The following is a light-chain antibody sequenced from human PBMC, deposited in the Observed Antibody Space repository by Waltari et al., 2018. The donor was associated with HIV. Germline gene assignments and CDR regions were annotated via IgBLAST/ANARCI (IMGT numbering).Light chain of an antibody. Sequence: SYELTQAPPVSVSPGQTARITCSGDTLAKQYAYWYQQKPGQAPELVMYQDTERPSGIPERFSGSRSGTTVTLTISRVQAADEADYYCQSIDSGGTFVFGTGTKVTVL. CDR2: QDT. V-gene: IGLV3-25*03. CDR1: TLAKQY. J-gene: IGLJ1*01. CDR3: QSIDSGGTFV.